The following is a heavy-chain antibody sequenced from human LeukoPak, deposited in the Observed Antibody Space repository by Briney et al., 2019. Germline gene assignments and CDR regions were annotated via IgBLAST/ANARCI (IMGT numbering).Heavy chain of an antibody. D-gene: IGHD3-3*01. J-gene: IGHJ4*02. CDR2: IYHTGSV. Sequence: SETLSLTCAVSGGSINSDYWWTWVRQSPGKGLEWIGEIYHTGSVNYNLSLESRVTISGDRSKNQFSLMLRSVTAADTAVYYCARHYDFWSAYNYWGQGILVTVSS. V-gene: IGHV4-4*02. CDR1: GGSINSDYW. CDR3: ARHYDFWSAYNY.